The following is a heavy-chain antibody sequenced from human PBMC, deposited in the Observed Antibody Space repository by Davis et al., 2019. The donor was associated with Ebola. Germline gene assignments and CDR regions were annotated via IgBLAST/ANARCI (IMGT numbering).Heavy chain of an antibody. D-gene: IGHD3-16*01. Sequence: GESLKISCEGSGYSFTSYWISWVRQMPGKGLEWVGRIDPSDSYTDYSPSFQGHVTISTDKSINTAYLQWNSLKASDTAIYFCARRAAVAYDHVWGISRHDAFDIWGQGTMVTVSS. CDR3: ARRAAVAYDHVWGISRHDAFDI. J-gene: IGHJ3*02. V-gene: IGHV5-10-1*01. CDR1: GYSFTSYW. CDR2: IDPSDSYT.